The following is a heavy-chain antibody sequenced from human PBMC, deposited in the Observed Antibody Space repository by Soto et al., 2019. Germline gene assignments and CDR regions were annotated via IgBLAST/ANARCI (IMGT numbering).Heavy chain of an antibody. Sequence: QVQLVQSGAEVKKPGASVKVSCKASGYTFTSYGISWVRQAPGQGLEWMGWISAYNGNTNYAQKLQGRVTMTTDTSASTAYKELRSLRSDDTAVYYCARDASSGDYGDYGDAFDIWGQGTMVTVSS. J-gene: IGHJ3*02. V-gene: IGHV1-18*04. CDR3: ARDASSGDYGDYGDAFDI. D-gene: IGHD4-17*01. CDR1: GYTFTSYG. CDR2: ISAYNGNT.